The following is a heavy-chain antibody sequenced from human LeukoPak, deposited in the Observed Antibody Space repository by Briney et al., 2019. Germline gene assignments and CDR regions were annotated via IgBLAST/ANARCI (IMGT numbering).Heavy chain of an antibody. Sequence: GGSLRLSCAASGFTFSPFTMNWVRQAPGKGLKWVSVISGSDSSTYYADFVKGRFTISRDNSKNRLYLQMNSLRADDTAVYYCAKGGGWLYYFDYWGQGTLVTVSS. CDR3: AKGGGWLYYFDY. D-gene: IGHD4-23*01. V-gene: IGHV3-23*01. J-gene: IGHJ4*02. CDR1: GFTFSPFT. CDR2: ISGSDSST.